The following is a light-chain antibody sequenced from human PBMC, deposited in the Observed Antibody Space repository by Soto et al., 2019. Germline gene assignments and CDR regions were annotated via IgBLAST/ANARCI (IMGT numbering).Light chain of an antibody. CDR3: SSYTSSSIPYV. CDR2: DAS. V-gene: IGLV2-14*01. CDR1: SSDVGGYNY. Sequence: QSVLTQPASVSESPGQSITISCTGTSSDVGGYNYVSWYQQHPGKAPKLMIYDASNRPSGVSNRFSGSKSGNTASLTISGLQAEDEADYYCSSYTSSSIPYVFGTGTKATVL. J-gene: IGLJ1*01.